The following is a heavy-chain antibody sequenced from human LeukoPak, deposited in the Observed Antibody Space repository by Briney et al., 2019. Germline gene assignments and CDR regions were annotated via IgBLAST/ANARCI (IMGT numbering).Heavy chain of an antibody. J-gene: IGHJ4*02. Sequence: PSETPSLTCAISGGSISSSNWWTWVRQPPGKGLEWVGEIYLRGNTNYNPSLESRVTISVDESKSQLSLRLESVTAADTAVYYCARARVDYDILTGYHYEGNFDYWGQGTLVTVSS. CDR1: GGSISSSNW. V-gene: IGHV4-4*02. CDR2: IYLRGNT. CDR3: ARARVDYDILTGYHYEGNFDY. D-gene: IGHD3-9*01.